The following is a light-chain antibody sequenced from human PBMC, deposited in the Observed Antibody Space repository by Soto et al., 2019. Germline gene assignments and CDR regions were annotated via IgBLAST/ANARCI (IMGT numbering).Light chain of an antibody. V-gene: IGKV3-11*01. Sequence: EIVLTQSPDTLSLSPGERATLSCSASQSVSSIYLAWYQQKPGQAPRLLIYDASNRATGIPARFSGSGSGTDFTLTISSLEPEDFAVYYCQQRSNWPLTFGGGTKVDIK. CDR3: QQRSNWPLT. J-gene: IGKJ4*01. CDR1: QSVSSIY. CDR2: DAS.